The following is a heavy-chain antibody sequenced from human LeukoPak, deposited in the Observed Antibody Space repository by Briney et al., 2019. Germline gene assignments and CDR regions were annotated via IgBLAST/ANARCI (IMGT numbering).Heavy chain of an antibody. CDR2: ISGGGGTT. V-gene: IGHV3-23*01. CDR3: AKASTFGELNRPFDY. CDR1: GFTFSSDA. J-gene: IGHJ4*02. Sequence: GGSLRLPCAASGFTFSSDAMNWVRQAPGKGLEWVSVISGGGGTTYYSDSVKGRFTISRDNSKNTLYLQMNSLRAEDTAIYYCAKASTFGELNRPFDYWGQGTPVTVS. D-gene: IGHD3-10*01.